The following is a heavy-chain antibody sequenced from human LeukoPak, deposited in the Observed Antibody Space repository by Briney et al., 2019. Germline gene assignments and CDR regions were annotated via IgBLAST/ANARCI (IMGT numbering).Heavy chain of an antibody. CDR1: GFTFTSYS. CDR2: ITSSSRYI. V-gene: IGHV3-21*01. Sequence: PGVSLRLSCAASGFTFTSYSMNWVRQAPGKGLEWVSSITSSSRYIYYADSVKGRFTISRDNAKNSLYLQMNSLRAEDTAVYYCARDPGYCSSTSCYSYYFDCWGQGTLVTVSS. J-gene: IGHJ4*02. D-gene: IGHD2-2*01. CDR3: ARDPGYCSSTSCYSYYFDC.